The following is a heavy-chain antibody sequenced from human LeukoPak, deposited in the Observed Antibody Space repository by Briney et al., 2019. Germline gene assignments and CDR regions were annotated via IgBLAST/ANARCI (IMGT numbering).Heavy chain of an antibody. CDR3: ARGPGYGGNSAPFDY. CDR2: ISYDGSNK. J-gene: IGHJ4*02. CDR1: GFTFSSYA. D-gene: IGHD4-23*01. Sequence: GGSLRLSCAASGFTFSSYAMHWVRQAPGKGLEWVAVISYDGSNKYYADSVKGRFTISRDNSKNTLYLQMNSLRAEDTAVYYCARGPGYGGNSAPFDYWGQGTLVTVSS. V-gene: IGHV3-30*04.